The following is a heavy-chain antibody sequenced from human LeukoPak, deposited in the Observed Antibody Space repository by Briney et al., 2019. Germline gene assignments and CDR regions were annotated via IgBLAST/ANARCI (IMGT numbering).Heavy chain of an antibody. CDR2: INPNSGGT. CDR1: GYTFTGYY. D-gene: IGHD2-15*01. CDR3: ARESPSKLLPQGFDP. V-gene: IGHV1-2*02. J-gene: IGHJ5*02. Sequence: GASVKVSCKASGYTFTGYYMHWVRQAPGQGLEWMGWINPNSGGTNYAQKFQGRVTMTRDTSISTAYMELSRLRAEDTAVYYCARESPSKLLPQGFDPWGQGTLVTVSS.